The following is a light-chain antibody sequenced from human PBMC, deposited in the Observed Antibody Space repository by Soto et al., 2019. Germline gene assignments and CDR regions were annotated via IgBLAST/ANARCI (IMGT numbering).Light chain of an antibody. CDR2: EVG. Sequence: QSALTQPASVSGSPGQSITISCTGTSSDIGDYNYVSWYQQHPGKAPKLIIVEVGDRPSGVSNRFSGSKSGYTAYLTISGLQAEDEADYYCSSHTSTSTWVFGAGTKVTVL. CDR3: SSHTSTSTWV. CDR1: SSDIGDYNY. J-gene: IGLJ3*02. V-gene: IGLV2-14*01.